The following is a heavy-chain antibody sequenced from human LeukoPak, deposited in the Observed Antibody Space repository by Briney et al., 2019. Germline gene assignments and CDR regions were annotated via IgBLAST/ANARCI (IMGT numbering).Heavy chain of an antibody. CDR2: VNPNSGGT. J-gene: IGHJ4*02. CDR1: GYTFTGYY. CDR3: ARGHNSRGYSGYDLDFFLAPPMYYGLDY. Sequence: ASVKVSCKASGYTFTGYYMHWVRQAPGQGLEWMGGVNPNSGGTDYAQKLQGRVTMTTDTSTSTAYMELRSLRSDDTAVYYCARGHNSRGYSGYDLDFFLAPPMYYGLDYWGQGTLVTVSS. D-gene: IGHD5-12*01. V-gene: IGHV1-2*02.